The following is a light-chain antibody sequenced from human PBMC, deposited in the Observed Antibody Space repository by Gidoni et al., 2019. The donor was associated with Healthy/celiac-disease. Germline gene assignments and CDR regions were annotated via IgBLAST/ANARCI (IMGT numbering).Light chain of an antibody. Sequence: DIQMTQSPSHLSASVGDRVTITWRASQIISSYLNWDQQKPGKAPKLLIYAESSWQSGVTARFCGSGSGTDFTLTISSRQPEDFATYYCQQSYSTPLTFGGGTKVEIK. J-gene: IGKJ4*01. CDR1: QIISSY. CDR2: AES. V-gene: IGKV1-39*01. CDR3: QQSYSTPLT.